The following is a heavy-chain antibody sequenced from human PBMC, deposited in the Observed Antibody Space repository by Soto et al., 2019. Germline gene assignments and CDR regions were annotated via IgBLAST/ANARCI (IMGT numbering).Heavy chain of an antibody. V-gene: IGHV3-30-3*01. CDR2: ISYDGSNK. CDR3: ASGPVWWLVLQDVFDI. CDR1: GFTFSSYA. D-gene: IGHD6-19*01. J-gene: IGHJ3*02. Sequence: GGSLRLSCAASGFTFSSYAMHWVRQAPGKGLEWVAVISYDGSNKYYADSVKGRFTISRDNSKNTLYLQMNSLRAEDTAVYYCASGPVWWLVLQDVFDIWGQGTMVTVSS.